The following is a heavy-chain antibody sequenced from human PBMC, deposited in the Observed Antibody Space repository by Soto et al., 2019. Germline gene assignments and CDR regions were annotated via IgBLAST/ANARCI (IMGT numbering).Heavy chain of an antibody. V-gene: IGHV1-18*01. CDR2: ISAYNGNT. CDR1: GYTFTSYG. D-gene: IGHD6-13*01. Sequence: QVQLVQSGAEVKKPGASVKVSCKASGYTFTSYGISWVPQAPGQGLECVGWISAYNGNTTYVKKFQGRVTMTTDTSTSTAYMELRSLRSDETAVYYCARDAAAGLNDYWGQGTLVTVSS. CDR3: ARDAAAGLNDY. J-gene: IGHJ4*02.